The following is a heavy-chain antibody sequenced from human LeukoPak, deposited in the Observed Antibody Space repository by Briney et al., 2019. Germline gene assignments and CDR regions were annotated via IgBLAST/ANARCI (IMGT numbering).Heavy chain of an antibody. D-gene: IGHD3-9*01. J-gene: IGHJ3*02. CDR1: AFTFSSAW. CDR3: GGDPHGHQGLLTGPHDALDS. Sequence: GGSLSRSCAASAFTFSSAWAHCVRPAPGKARVWVTRISGDGAYTSYADSMKGRFTMSRANAKNTLYLQMNSPRADDTAVYYCGGDPHGHQGLLTGPHDALDSWGHGTMVTVSS. CDR2: ISGDGAYT. V-gene: IGHV3-74*01.